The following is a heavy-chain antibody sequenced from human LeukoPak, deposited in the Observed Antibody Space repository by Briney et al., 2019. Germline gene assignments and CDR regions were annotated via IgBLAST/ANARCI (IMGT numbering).Heavy chain of an antibody. D-gene: IGHD3-22*01. Sequence: PGGSLRLSCVAYGSTLTDYYMSWIRQAPGRGLEWVSDISGSGRNVYYGDSVKGRFTISRDNAKNSLYLQMNNLRAEDTAVYYCARSIGYYYTMDVWGQGTTVTVSS. CDR1: GSTLTDYY. CDR3: ARSIGYYYTMDV. V-gene: IGHV3-11*01. J-gene: IGHJ6*02. CDR2: ISGSGRNV.